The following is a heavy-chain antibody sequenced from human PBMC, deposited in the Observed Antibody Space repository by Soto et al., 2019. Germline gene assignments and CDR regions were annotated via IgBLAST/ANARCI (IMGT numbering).Heavy chain of an antibody. V-gene: IGHV3-23*01. CDR2: ISGSGEMT. CDR3: ARSEMTYNWND. J-gene: IGHJ4*02. D-gene: IGHD1-20*01. Sequence: GGALRLSCADSGFTCRVDAMSWVRQAPGKGLEWVSSISGSGEMTHYADSVKGRFTISRDNAKNTLYLQMESLRAEDTALYYCARSEMTYNWNDWGQGALVTVSS. CDR1: GFTCRVDA.